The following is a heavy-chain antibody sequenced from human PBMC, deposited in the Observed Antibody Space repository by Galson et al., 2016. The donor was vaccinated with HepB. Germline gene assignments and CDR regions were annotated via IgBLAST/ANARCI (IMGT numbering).Heavy chain of an antibody. CDR2: INIGDDNT. J-gene: IGHJ6*02. CDR3: AREYSAYAGSRYYSGMDV. Sequence: SVKVSCKASGYTFINYNMHWVRQAPGQRLEWMGWINIGDDNTKYSQKFQGRVTITRDSSARTVYMELSSLRSEDTAVYYCAREYSAYAGSRYYSGMDVWGQGSTVTIS. D-gene: IGHD5-12*01. V-gene: IGHV1-3*04. CDR1: GYTFINYN.